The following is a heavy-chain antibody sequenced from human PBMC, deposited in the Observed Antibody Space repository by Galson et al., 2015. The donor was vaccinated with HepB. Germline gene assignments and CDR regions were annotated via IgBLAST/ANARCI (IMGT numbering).Heavy chain of an antibody. Sequence: SVKVSCKASGYTFTSYAMNWVRQAPGQGLEWMGWINTNTGNPTYAQGFTGRFVFSLDTSVSTAYLQISSLKAEDTAVYYCARGGLLWFGELWDIDYWGQGTLVTVSS. V-gene: IGHV7-4-1*02. J-gene: IGHJ4*02. CDR1: GYTFTSYA. D-gene: IGHD3-10*01. CDR2: INTNTGNP. CDR3: ARGGLLWFGELWDIDY.